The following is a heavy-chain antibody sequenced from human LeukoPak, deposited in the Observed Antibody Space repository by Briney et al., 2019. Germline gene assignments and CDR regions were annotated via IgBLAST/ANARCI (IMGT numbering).Heavy chain of an antibody. Sequence: GASVTVSCKASGYTFTSYAMHWVRQAPGQRLERMGWINAGNGNTKYAQKLQGRVTITRETSASTAYMELSSLRSEDTAVYYCARGSFGLWFGELGFDYWGQGTLVTVSS. CDR3: ARGSFGLWFGELGFDY. CDR2: INAGNGNT. D-gene: IGHD3-10*01. J-gene: IGHJ4*02. V-gene: IGHV1-3*01. CDR1: GYTFTSYA.